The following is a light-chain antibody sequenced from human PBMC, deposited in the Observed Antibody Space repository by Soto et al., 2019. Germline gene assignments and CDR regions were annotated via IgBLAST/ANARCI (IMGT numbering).Light chain of an antibody. Sequence: EIVLTQSPATLSLSPGERATLSCRASQSVTSYLAWYQQKPGQAPRLLIYDVSNRATGIPARFSGSGSGTDFTLTISSLEPEDFAVYYCQQRSNWPPYTFGQGTKLEIK. J-gene: IGKJ2*01. CDR2: DVS. V-gene: IGKV3-11*01. CDR1: QSVTSY. CDR3: QQRSNWPPYT.